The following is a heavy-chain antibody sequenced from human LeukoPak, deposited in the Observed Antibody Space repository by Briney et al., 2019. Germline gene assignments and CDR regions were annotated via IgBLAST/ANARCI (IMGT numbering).Heavy chain of an antibody. CDR3: ARGPDIVVVPAALYYYYGMDV. CDR1: GGSFSGYY. Sequence: SETLSLTCAVYGGSFSGYYWSWIRQPPRKGLEWIGEINHSGSTNYNPSLKSRVTISVDTSKNQFSLKLSSVTAADTAVYYCARGPDIVVVPAALYYYYGMDVWGQGTTVTVSS. J-gene: IGHJ6*02. CDR2: INHSGST. D-gene: IGHD2-2*01. V-gene: IGHV4-34*01.